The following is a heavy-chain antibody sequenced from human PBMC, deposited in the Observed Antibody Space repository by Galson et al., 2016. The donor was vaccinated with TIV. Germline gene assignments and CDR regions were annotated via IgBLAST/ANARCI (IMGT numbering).Heavy chain of an antibody. CDR3: AKDIKDCVGDRYAINAFDI. CDR1: GFPFDDYA. V-gene: IGHV3-9*01. Sequence: SLRLSCAASGFPFDDYAMHWVRQAPGKGLEWVSSISWSGETNAYGESVKGRFTISRDNAKNSLNLQMNSLKPKDTALYYCAKDIKDCVGDRYAINAFDIWGQGKMVTVSS. J-gene: IGHJ3*02. CDR2: ISWSGETN. D-gene: IGHD3-16*01.